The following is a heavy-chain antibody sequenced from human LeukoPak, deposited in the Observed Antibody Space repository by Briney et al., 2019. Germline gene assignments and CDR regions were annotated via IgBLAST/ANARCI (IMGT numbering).Heavy chain of an antibody. V-gene: IGHV4-39*07. D-gene: IGHD3-10*01. CDR3: ARAVGGFGELSRGRLDY. J-gene: IGHJ4*02. CDR1: GGSISSSSYY. Sequence: SETLSLTCTVSGGSISSSSYYWGWIRQPPGKGLEWIGSIYYSGSTYYNPSLKSRVTISVDTSKNQSSLKLSSVTAADTAVYYCARAVGGFGELSRGRLDYWGQGTLVTVSS. CDR2: IYYSGST.